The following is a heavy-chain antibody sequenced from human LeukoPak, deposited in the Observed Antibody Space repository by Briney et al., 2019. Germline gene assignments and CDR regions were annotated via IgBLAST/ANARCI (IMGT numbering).Heavy chain of an antibody. CDR3: AKYYSSSWHLFDY. J-gene: IGHJ4*02. Sequence: GGSLRLSCAASGFTFSSYAMSWVRQAPGKGLEWVSAISGSGGSTYYADSVKGWFTTSRDNSKNTLYLQMNNLRAEDTAVYYCAKYYSSSWHLFDYWGQGTLVTVSS. V-gene: IGHV3-23*01. CDR1: GFTFSSYA. CDR2: ISGSGGST. D-gene: IGHD6-13*01.